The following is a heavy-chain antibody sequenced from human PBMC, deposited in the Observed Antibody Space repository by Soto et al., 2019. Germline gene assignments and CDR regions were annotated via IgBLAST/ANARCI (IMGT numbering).Heavy chain of an antibody. CDR2: IYHSGST. CDR1: GGSISSSNW. J-gene: IGHJ5*02. Sequence: SETLSLTCAVSGGSISSSNWWSWVRQPPGKGLEWIGEIYHSGSTNYNPSLKSRVTISVDKSKNQFSLKLSSVTAADTAVYYCARDGTDIVLVPAARGWFDPWGQGTLVTVS. CDR3: ARDGTDIVLVPAARGWFDP. V-gene: IGHV4-4*02. D-gene: IGHD2-2*01.